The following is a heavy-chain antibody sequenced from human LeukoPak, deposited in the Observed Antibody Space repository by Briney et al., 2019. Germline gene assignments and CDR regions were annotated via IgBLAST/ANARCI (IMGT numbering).Heavy chain of an antibody. D-gene: IGHD1-14*01. CDR3: ARDLNREDFDY. CDR1: GFDFGSYD. V-gene: IGHV3-33*01. Sequence: GKSLRLSCAASGFDFGSYDMHWVRQAPGKGLEWVAIIWLDGSATYYGDSVKGRFTVSRDNSNNTLYLQTNSLRVEDTAVYYCARDLNREDFDYWGQGTLVAVSS. CDR2: IWLDGSAT. J-gene: IGHJ4*02.